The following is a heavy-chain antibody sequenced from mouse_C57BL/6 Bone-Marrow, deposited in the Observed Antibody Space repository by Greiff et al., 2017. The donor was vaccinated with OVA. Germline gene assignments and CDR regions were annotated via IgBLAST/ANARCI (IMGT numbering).Heavy chain of an antibody. D-gene: IGHD1-1*01. J-gene: IGHJ4*01. V-gene: IGHV2-9-1*01. CDR2: IWTGCGT. Sequence: VQLVESGPGLVAPSPTLSLTCTVSGFTLPSYAITWVRPPPGKGLEWLAEIWTGCGTTYYSALNSRLSISKDKSKSQVFLKMNSLQTEDTARYYGARKMTTVVAGAMGGWGKGTTVTV. CDR3: ARKMTTVVAGAMGG. CDR1: GFTLPSYA.